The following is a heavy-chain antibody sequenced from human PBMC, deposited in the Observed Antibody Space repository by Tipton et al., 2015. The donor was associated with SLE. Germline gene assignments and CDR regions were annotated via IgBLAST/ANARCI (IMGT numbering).Heavy chain of an antibody. J-gene: IGHJ5*02. D-gene: IGHD6-13*01. Sequence: SGAEVKKPGASVKVSCKASGYTFTSYDINWVRQATGQGLEWMGWMNPNSGNTGYALKFQGRVTITRNTSISTAYMELSSLTPDDTAVYYCSRVATAGDFDWFDPWGQGTLVTVSS. CDR2: MNPNSGNT. CDR1: GYTFTSYD. V-gene: IGHV1-8*01. CDR3: SRVATAGDFDWFDP.